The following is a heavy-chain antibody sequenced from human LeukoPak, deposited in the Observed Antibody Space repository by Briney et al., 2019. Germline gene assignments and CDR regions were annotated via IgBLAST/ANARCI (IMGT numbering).Heavy chain of an antibody. V-gene: IGHV4-59*01. Sequence: SETLSLTCTVSGGSISSYYWSWIQQPPGKGLEWIGYIYYSGSTNYNPSLKSRVTISVDTSKNQFSLKLSSVTAADTAVYYCARDDYGDFHFDYWGQGTLVTVSS. D-gene: IGHD4-17*01. CDR2: IYYSGST. CDR1: GGSISSYY. J-gene: IGHJ4*02. CDR3: ARDDYGDFHFDY.